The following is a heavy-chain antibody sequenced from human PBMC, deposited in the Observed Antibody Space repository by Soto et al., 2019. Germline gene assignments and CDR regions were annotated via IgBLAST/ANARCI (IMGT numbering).Heavy chain of an antibody. V-gene: IGHV4-34*01. CDR3: ARTIFGDYYYYGMDV. Sequence: KASETLSLTCAVYGGSFSGYYWSWIRQPPGKGLEWIGEINHSGSTNYNPSLKSRVTISVDTSKNQFSLKLSSVTAADTAVYYCARTIFGDYYYYGMDVWGQGTTVTVSS. D-gene: IGHD3-3*01. CDR2: INHSGST. J-gene: IGHJ6*02. CDR1: GGSFSGYY.